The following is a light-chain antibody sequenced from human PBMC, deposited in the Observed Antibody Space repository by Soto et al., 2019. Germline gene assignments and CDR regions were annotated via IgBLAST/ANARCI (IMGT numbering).Light chain of an antibody. Sequence: DIQMTQSPSTLSASLVDRVTITCRASQSISSWLAWYQQKPGKAPKLLIYKASSLESGVPSRFSGSGSGTEFTLTISSLQPDDFATYYCQQYNSYWTFGQGTKVEIK. CDR3: QQYNSYWT. J-gene: IGKJ1*01. CDR1: QSISSW. CDR2: KAS. V-gene: IGKV1-5*03.